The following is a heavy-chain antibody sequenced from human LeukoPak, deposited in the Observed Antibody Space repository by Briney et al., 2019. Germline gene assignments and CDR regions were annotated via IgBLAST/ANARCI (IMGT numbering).Heavy chain of an antibody. Sequence: GGSLRLSCAASGFTFDDYAMHWVRQAPGKGLEWVSGISWNSGSIGYADSVKGRFTISRDNAKNSLYLQTNSLRAEDTALYYCAKALKGHNSLGGVRGVQGYYYYGMDVWGQGTTVTVSS. CDR1: GFTFDDYA. J-gene: IGHJ6*02. CDR3: AKALKGHNSLGGVRGVQGYYYYGMDV. V-gene: IGHV3-9*01. D-gene: IGHD3-10*01. CDR2: ISWNSGSI.